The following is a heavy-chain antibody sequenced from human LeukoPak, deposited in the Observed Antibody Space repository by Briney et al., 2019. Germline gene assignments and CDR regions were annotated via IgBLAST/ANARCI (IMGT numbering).Heavy chain of an antibody. CDR3: AARDIVATISSNVDY. CDR1: GFTFSSYS. D-gene: IGHD5-12*01. V-gene: IGHV3-21*01. Sequence: GGSLRLSCAASGFTFSSYSMNWVRQAPWQGLEWVSSISSSSSYIYYADSVKGRFTISRDNAKNSLYLQMNSLRAEDTAVYYCAARDIVATISSNVDYWGQGTLVTVYS. CDR2: ISSSSSYI. J-gene: IGHJ4*02.